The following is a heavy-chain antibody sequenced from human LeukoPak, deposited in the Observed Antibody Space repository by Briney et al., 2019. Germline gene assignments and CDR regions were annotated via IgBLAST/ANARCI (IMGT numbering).Heavy chain of an antibody. CDR3: ATRNYYDSSGYYGRDY. Sequence: KPGGSLRLSCAASGFTFSDYYMSWIRQAPGKGLEWVSYISSSGSTIYYADSVKGRFTISRRNSKNTLYLQMNSLRAEDTAVYYCATRNYYDSSGYYGRDYWGQGTLVTVSS. D-gene: IGHD3-22*01. V-gene: IGHV3-11*01. CDR1: GFTFSDYY. CDR2: ISSSGSTI. J-gene: IGHJ4*02.